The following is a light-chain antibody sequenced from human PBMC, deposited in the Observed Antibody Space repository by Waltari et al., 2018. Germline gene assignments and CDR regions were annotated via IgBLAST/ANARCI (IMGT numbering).Light chain of an antibody. Sequence: DIQMTQSPSTLSASVGDRVTITCRASPSISSWLAWYQQKPVKAPKFLIYKASSLESGGPSRFSGSGSGTEFTINISSLQPDDLATYYCQQYNSGWTFGQGTKVEIK. V-gene: IGKV1-5*03. CDR1: PSISSW. CDR2: KAS. J-gene: IGKJ1*01. CDR3: QQYNSGWT.